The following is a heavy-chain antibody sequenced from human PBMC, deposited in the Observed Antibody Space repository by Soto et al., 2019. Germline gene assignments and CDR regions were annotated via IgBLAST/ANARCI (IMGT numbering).Heavy chain of an antibody. CDR3: ARGDIVLVPASEGNWFDP. D-gene: IGHD2-2*01. Sequence: ASVKVSCKASGCTFTSYYMHWVRQAPGQGLEWMGIINPSGGSTSYAQKFQGRVTMTRDTSTSTVYMELRSLRFDDTGVYYCARGDIVLVPASEGNWFDPWGQGTLVTVSS. CDR2: INPSGGST. V-gene: IGHV1-46*01. J-gene: IGHJ5*02. CDR1: GCTFTSYY.